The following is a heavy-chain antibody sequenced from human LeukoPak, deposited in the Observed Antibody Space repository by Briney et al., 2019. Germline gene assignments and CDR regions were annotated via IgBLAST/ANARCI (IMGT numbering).Heavy chain of an antibody. CDR3: AKDNRGGWSGYFDN. V-gene: IGHV3-33*06. J-gene: IGHJ4*02. D-gene: IGHD6-19*01. Sequence: PGGSLRLSCAASGFSFSSYGMHWVRQAPGKGLEGVAVIWHDGSAEFYVDSVKGRFSISRDDSKNTLYLQMNSLRVEYTALYYCAKDNRGGWSGYFDNWGQGTLVTVSS. CDR2: IWHDGSAE. CDR1: GFSFSSYG.